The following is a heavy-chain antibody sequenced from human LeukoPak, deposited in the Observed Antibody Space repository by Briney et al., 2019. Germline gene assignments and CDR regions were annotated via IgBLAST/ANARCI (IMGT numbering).Heavy chain of an antibody. V-gene: IGHV3-23*01. J-gene: IGHJ4*02. CDR1: GFTFSSYA. Sequence: GGSLRLSCAASGFTFSSYAMSWVRQAPGKGLEWVSAISGSGGSTYYADSVKGRFTISRDNSKNTLYLQMNSLRAEDTAVYYCAKDREGLIYDILTGYYSAGGFDYWGQGTLVTVSS. D-gene: IGHD3-9*01. CDR2: ISGSGGST. CDR3: AKDREGLIYDILTGYYSAGGFDY.